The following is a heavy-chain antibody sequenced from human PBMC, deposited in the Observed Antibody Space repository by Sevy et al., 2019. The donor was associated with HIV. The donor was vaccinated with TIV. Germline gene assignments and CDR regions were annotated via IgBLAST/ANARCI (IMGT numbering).Heavy chain of an antibody. Sequence: SETLSLTCTVSGGSISSSHWCWIRQPPGKGLEWIGYIFYSGSTNYNPSLKSRVTIAVDTSKNQFSLKLTSVTAADTAVYYCARGRGDFWSGYYAHYGMDVWGQGTTVTVSS. CDR2: IFYSGST. V-gene: IGHV4-59*01. CDR3: ARGRGDFWSGYYAHYGMDV. J-gene: IGHJ6*02. D-gene: IGHD3-3*01. CDR1: GGSISSSH.